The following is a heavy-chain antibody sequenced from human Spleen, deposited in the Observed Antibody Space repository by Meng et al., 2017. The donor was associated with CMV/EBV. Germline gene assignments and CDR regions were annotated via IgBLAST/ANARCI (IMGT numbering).Heavy chain of an antibody. CDR1: GFNFDDYA. D-gene: IGHD2-2*01. V-gene: IGHV3-9*01. CDR3: AREMPAAKRPFDY. Sequence: LSLTCAASGFNFDDYAMHWIRQAPGKGLEWVSGISWNGDGIGYGASVKGRFTISRDNAKNSLSLQMNSLRAEDTAVYYCAREMPAAKRPFDYWGQGTLVTVSS. CDR2: ISWNGDGI. J-gene: IGHJ4*02.